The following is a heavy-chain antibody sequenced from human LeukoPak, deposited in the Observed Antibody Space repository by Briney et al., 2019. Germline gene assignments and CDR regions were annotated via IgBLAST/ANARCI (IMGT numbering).Heavy chain of an antibody. CDR3: ARAIAVAGDY. CDR2: ISSSSSYI. Sequence: GGSLRLSCAASGFTFSSYSMNWVRQAPGKGLEWVSSISSSSSYIYYADSVKGRFTISRDNAKNSLYLQMSSLRAEDTAVYYCARAIAVAGDYWGQGTLVTVSS. J-gene: IGHJ4*02. D-gene: IGHD6-19*01. CDR1: GFTFSSYS. V-gene: IGHV3-21*01.